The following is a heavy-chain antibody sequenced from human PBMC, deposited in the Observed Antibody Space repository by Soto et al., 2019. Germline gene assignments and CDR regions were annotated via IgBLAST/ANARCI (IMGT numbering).Heavy chain of an antibody. CDR3: ASGKVATIYSSSWYFT. D-gene: IGHD6-13*01. CDR1: GFTFSSHW. CDR2: IKQDGSEK. Sequence: EVQLVESGGGLVQPGGSLRLSCAASGFTFSSHWMSWVRQAPGKGLEWVANIKQDGSEKYYVDSVKGRFTISRDNAKNSLYLQMNSLRAEDTAVYYCASGKVATIYSSSWYFTWGQGTLVTVSS. J-gene: IGHJ5*02. V-gene: IGHV3-7*01.